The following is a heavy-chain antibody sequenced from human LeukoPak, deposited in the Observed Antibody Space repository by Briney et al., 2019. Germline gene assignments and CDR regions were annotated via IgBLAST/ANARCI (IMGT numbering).Heavy chain of an antibody. CDR3: AREGSGSPPCGCWKNCYMDV. V-gene: IGHV1-69*05. CDR2: IIPIFGTA. Sequence: ASVKVSCKASGGAFSSYAISWVRQAPGQGLEWMGGIIPIFGTANYAQKFQGRVTITTDESTSTAYMELSSLRSEDTAVYYCAREGSGSPPCGCWKNCYMDVWGKGTTVTVSS. J-gene: IGHJ6*03. CDR1: GGAFSSYA. D-gene: IGHD3-10*01.